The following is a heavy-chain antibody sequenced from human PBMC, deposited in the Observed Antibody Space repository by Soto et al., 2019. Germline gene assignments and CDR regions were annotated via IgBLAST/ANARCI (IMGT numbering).Heavy chain of an antibody. Sequence: GESLRLSCGASGFTFSSYAMHWVRQAPGKGVEWVAVISYDGSNKYYADSVKGRFTISRDNSKNTLYLQMNSLRAEDTAVYYYARDGPGGIVVQRAANYGMDVWGQGTTVTVSS. J-gene: IGHJ6*02. V-gene: IGHV3-30-3*01. D-gene: IGHD2-2*01. CDR1: GFTFSSYA. CDR2: ISYDGSNK. CDR3: ARDGPGGIVVQRAANYGMDV.